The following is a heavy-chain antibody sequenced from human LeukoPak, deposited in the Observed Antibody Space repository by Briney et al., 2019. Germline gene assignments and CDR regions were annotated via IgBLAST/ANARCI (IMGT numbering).Heavy chain of an antibody. CDR3: VKGVSGTYFGMDV. D-gene: IGHD3-10*01. CDR2: IYPADADT. Sequence: GVSLHMSCKGSGYSIINDWIAWVRQMYGKGLEWIGIIYPADADTRYSPSFQGQVTISADRSISTAYLQWSSLKASDTAIYYCVKGVSGTYFGMDVWGQGTTVIVS. V-gene: IGHV5-51*01. CDR1: GYSIINDW. J-gene: IGHJ6*02.